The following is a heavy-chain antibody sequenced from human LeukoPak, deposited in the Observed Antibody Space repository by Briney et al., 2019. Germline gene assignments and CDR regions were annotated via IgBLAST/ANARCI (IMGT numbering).Heavy chain of an antibody. CDR2: IRYDGSNK. J-gene: IGHJ6*03. V-gene: IGHV3-30*02. CDR3: ARVVTSYSSSWDSDYYYYYMDV. Sequence: PGGSLRLSCAASGFTFSSYGMHWVRQAPGKGLEWVAFIRYDGSNKYYADSVKGRFTISRDNSKNTLYLQMNSLRAEDTAVYYCARVVTSYSSSWDSDYYYYYMDVWGKGTTVTISS. D-gene: IGHD6-13*01. CDR1: GFTFSSYG.